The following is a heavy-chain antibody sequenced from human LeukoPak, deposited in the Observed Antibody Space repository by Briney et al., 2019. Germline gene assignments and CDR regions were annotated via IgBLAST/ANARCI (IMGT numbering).Heavy chain of an antibody. CDR1: GYTFTNYY. D-gene: IGHD2-2*02. CDR2: INPSGGST. V-gene: IGHV1-46*01. Sequence: ASVKASCMASGYTFTNYYMHWVRQPPGHGLEWMGIINPSGGSTSYAQKFQGRVTMTRDMSTSTVYMELSSLRSEDTAVYYCARRYCSSTSCYIPFDYWGQGTLVTVSS. CDR3: ARRYCSSTSCYIPFDY. J-gene: IGHJ4*02.